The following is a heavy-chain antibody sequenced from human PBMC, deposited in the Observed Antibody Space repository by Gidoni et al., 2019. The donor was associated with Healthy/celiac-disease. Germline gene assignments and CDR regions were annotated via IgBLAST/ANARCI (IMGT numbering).Heavy chain of an antibody. D-gene: IGHD1-26*01. Sequence: QVQLQESGPGLVKPSETLSLTCAVSGGSISTYYWRWIRQPPGKGLEWIGYVYYSGSTNYNPSLKSRVTISVDTSNNHFSLKLSSVTAADTAVYYCARERANSGSYDYWGQGTLVTVSS. CDR2: VYYSGST. CDR3: ARERANSGSYDY. J-gene: IGHJ4*02. CDR1: GGSISTYY. V-gene: IGHV4-59*01.